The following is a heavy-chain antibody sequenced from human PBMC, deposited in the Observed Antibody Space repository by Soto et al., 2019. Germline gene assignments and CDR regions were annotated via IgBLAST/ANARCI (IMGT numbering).Heavy chain of an antibody. V-gene: IGHV3-30*03. CDR2: ISYDAKSK. D-gene: IGHD2-8*02. Sequence: LRLSCAASGFTFNTYGMHWVRQAPGKGLEWVAVISYDAKSKLYVDSVRGRFTISRDNSKNTLFLQMDSLRPEDTALYYCARGLLAAGPFDSWGQGTLVTVSS. CDR3: ARGLLAAGPFDS. J-gene: IGHJ4*02. CDR1: GFTFNTYG.